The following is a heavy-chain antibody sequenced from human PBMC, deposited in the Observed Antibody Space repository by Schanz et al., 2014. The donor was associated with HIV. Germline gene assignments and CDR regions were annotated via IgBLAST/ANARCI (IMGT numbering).Heavy chain of an antibody. CDR1: GFTFSSYW. V-gene: IGHV3-7*01. J-gene: IGHJ4*02. CDR2: IKQDGSEK. D-gene: IGHD6-6*01. CDR3: AKGGSSPDY. Sequence: PASGFTFSSYWMSWVRQAPGKGLEWVANIKQDGSEKYYVDSVKGRFTISRDNAKNSLYLQMNSLRAEDTAVYYCAKGGSSPDYWGQGTLVTVSS.